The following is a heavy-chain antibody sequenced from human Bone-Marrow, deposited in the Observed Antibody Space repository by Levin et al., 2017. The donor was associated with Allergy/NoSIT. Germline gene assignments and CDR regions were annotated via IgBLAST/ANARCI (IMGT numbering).Heavy chain of an antibody. J-gene: IGHJ4*02. CDR3: AKDEEGDGYNLLFDY. D-gene: IGHD5-24*01. CDR1: GFTFSSYG. Sequence: PGGSLRLSCAASGFTFSSYGMHWVRQAPGKGLEWVAVISFDGNNKFYADSVKGRFTISRDNSKNTLYLQMNSLGAEDTAVYYCAKDEEGDGYNLLFDYWGQGTLVTVSS. CDR2: ISFDGNNK. V-gene: IGHV3-30*18.